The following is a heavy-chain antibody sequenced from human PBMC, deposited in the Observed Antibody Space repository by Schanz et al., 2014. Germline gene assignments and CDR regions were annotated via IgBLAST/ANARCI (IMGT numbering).Heavy chain of an antibody. CDR2: ISHSGGSK. V-gene: IGHV3-23*04. D-gene: IGHD2-15*01. CDR3: AKGMGYCSGGTCYDYYYYGLDV. Sequence: VQLVESGGGVVQPGRSLRLSCAASGFTFNSYAMTWVRQAPGKGLEWASSISHSGGSKYYADSVKGRFTISRDNSENTLYLQMNSLSADDTAVFYCAKGMGYCSGGTCYDYYYYGLDVWGQGTTVTVSS. CDR1: GFTFNSYA. J-gene: IGHJ6*02.